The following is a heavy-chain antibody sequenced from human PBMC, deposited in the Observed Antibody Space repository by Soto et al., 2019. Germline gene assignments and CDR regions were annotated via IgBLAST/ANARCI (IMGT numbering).Heavy chain of an antibody. D-gene: IGHD3-22*01. J-gene: IGHJ3*02. CDR1: GFTFSSYA. CDR2: ISYDGSNK. Sequence: QVQLVESGGGVVQPGRSLRLSCAASGFTFSSYAMHWVRQAPGKGLEWVAVISYDGSNKYYADSVKGRFTISRDNSKNTRYLQMNSLRAEDTAVYYCASSPNYDSSGYRSDAFDIWGQGTMVTVSS. CDR3: ASSPNYDSSGYRSDAFDI. V-gene: IGHV3-30-3*01.